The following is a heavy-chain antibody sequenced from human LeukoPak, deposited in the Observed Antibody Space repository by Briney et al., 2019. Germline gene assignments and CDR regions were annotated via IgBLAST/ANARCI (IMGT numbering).Heavy chain of an antibody. D-gene: IGHD2-8*02. Sequence: GGSLRLPCAASGFTFSSYGMHWVRQAPGKGLDWVAFIHHDGSNKYYADSVRGRFTISRDNSKNTLYLQMNSLRAEDTAIYYCATYRQVLLPFESWGRGTLVTVSS. CDR2: IHHDGSNK. V-gene: IGHV3-30*02. CDR1: GFTFSSYG. CDR3: ATYRQVLLPFES. J-gene: IGHJ4*02.